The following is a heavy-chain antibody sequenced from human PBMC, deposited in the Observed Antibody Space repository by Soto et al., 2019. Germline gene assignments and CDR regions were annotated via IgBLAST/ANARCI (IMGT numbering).Heavy chain of an antibody. V-gene: IGHV3-30*18. Sequence: QLQLVESGVGVVQPGTSLRLSCSASGFTLSGVDMHWVRQAPGKGLEWVAVMSYDGRNQYYADSVKCRFTVSRDSSKSKLYLQMNSLRTEDAAVYYCAKGGWYTSASRSDCWGQGTLVTVSS. CDR2: MSYDGRNQ. CDR3: AKGGWYTSASRSDC. J-gene: IGHJ4*02. CDR1: GFTLSGVD. D-gene: IGHD6-6*01.